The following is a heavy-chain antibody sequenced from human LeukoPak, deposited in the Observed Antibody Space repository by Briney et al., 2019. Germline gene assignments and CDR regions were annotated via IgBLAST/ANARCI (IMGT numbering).Heavy chain of an antibody. CDR2: ISSSGSTI. V-gene: IGHV3-48*03. D-gene: IGHD5-18*01. Sequence: PGGSLRLSCAASGFTFSSYEMNWVRQAPGKGLEGVSYISSSGSTIYYADSVKGRFTISRDNAKNSLYLQMNSLRAEDTAVYHCARDPIQLWSRFDYWGQGTLVTVSS. J-gene: IGHJ4*02. CDR3: ARDPIQLWSRFDY. CDR1: GFTFSSYE.